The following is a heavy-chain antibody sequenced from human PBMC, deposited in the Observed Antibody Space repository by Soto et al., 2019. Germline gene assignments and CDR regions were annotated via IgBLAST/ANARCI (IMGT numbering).Heavy chain of an antibody. D-gene: IGHD2-15*01. V-gene: IGHV4-4*02. Sequence: SETLSLTCAVSGVSISSGNWWTWVRQTPQRGLEYIGEIFHDGTANYYPSFERRVAISVDTSKNQFSLKLTSVTAADTAIYFCARLAYATPLNYIYFDFWGQGALVTVSS. CDR3: ARLAYATPLNYIYFDF. J-gene: IGHJ4*02. CDR2: IFHDGTA. CDR1: GVSISSGNW.